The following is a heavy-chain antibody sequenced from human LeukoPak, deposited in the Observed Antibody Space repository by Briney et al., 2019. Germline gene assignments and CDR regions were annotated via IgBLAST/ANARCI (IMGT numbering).Heavy chain of an antibody. D-gene: IGHD1-14*01. CDR3: AGYPWGGNYYYYMDV. V-gene: IGHV1-58*01. CDR2: IVVGSGNT. J-gene: IGHJ6*03. Sequence: ASVKVSCKASGFTFTSSAVQWVRQARGQRLEWIGWIVVGSGNTNYAQKFQERVTITRDMSTSTAYMELSSLRSEDTAVYYCAGYPWGGNYYYYMDVWGKGTTVTVSS. CDR1: GFTFTSSA.